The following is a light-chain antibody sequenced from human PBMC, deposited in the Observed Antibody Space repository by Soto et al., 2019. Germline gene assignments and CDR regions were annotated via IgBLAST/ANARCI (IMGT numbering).Light chain of an antibody. Sequence: DIQMTQSPSSLSASVGDRVTITCRASHNIGIYLNWYQQKPGKAPKVLIYTTSKLHNGVPSRFSGGGTGTYFTLTISILQPEDFATFYCQQSYTTPPFGQGTKVEVK. J-gene: IGKJ1*01. CDR3: QQSYTTPP. V-gene: IGKV1-39*01. CDR2: TTS. CDR1: HNIGIY.